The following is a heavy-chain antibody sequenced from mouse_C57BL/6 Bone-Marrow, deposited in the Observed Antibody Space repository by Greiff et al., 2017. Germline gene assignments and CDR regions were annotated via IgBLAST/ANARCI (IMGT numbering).Heavy chain of an antibody. J-gene: IGHJ3*01. D-gene: IGHD1-1*01. CDR2: IYPGDGDT. CDR3: ARYYGSSYGFAY. Sequence: LVESGPELVKPGASVKISCKASGYAFSSSWMNWVKQRPGKGLEWIGRIYPGDGDTNYNGKFKGKATLTADKSSSTAYMQLSSLTSEDSAVYFCARYYGSSYGFAYWGQGTLVTVSA. CDR1: GYAFSSSW. V-gene: IGHV1-82*01.